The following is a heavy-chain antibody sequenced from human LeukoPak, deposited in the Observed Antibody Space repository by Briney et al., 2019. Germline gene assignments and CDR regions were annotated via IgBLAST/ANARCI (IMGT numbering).Heavy chain of an antibody. D-gene: IGHD6-13*01. CDR1: GFAFSDYY. V-gene: IGHV3-11*05. J-gene: IGHJ4*02. CDR2: ISSTSSFT. CDR3: ARGTAAGRREFNFDY. Sequence: PGGSLRLSCAASGFAFSDYYMSWIRRAPGKGLEWLSYISSTSSFTNYADSVKGRFTISRDNAKNSLYLQMNSLRAEDTAVYYCARGTAAGRREFNFDYWGQGTLVTVSS.